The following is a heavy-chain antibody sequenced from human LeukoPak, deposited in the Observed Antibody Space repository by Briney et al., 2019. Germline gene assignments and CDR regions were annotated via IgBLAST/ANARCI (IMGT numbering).Heavy chain of an antibody. CDR3: ARIGTKYYGSGSYYRMAFDI. Sequence: SVKVSCKASGGTFSSYAISWVRQAPGQGLEWMGGIIPIFGTANYAQKFQGRVTITADESTSTAYMELSSLRSEDTAVYYCARIGTKYYGSGSYYRMAFDIWGQGTMVTVSS. CDR1: GGTFSSYA. V-gene: IGHV1-69*13. J-gene: IGHJ3*02. CDR2: IIPIFGTA. D-gene: IGHD3-10*01.